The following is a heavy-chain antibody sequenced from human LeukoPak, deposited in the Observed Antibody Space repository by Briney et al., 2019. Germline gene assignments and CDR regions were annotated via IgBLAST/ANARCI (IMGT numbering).Heavy chain of an antibody. D-gene: IGHD3-10*01. J-gene: IGHJ3*02. CDR2: FDPEGGET. CDR3: ATGWFGDLVGAFDI. CDR1: GYTLTKLS. V-gene: IGHV1-24*01. Sequence: ASVKVSCKVSGYTLTKLSMHWVRQAPGKGLEWMGGFDPEGGETIYAQKFQGRVTMTEDTSTDTAYMELSSLRSEDTAVYYCATGWFGDLVGAFDIWGQGTMVTVSS.